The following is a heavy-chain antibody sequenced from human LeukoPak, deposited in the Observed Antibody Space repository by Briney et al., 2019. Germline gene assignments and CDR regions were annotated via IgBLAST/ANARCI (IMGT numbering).Heavy chain of an antibody. Sequence: SSVKVSCKASGGAFSSYAISWVRQAPGQGLEWMGGIIPIFGTANYAQKFQGRVTITTDESTSTAYMELSSLRSEDTAVYYCARGDLTGATAYYYYYMDVGGKGTTVTVSS. J-gene: IGHJ6*03. D-gene: IGHD1-26*01. CDR1: GGAFSSYA. CDR2: IIPIFGTA. CDR3: ARGDLTGATAYYYYYMDV. V-gene: IGHV1-69*05.